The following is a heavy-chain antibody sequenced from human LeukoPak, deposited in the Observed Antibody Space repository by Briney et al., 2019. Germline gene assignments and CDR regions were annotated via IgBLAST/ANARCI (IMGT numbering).Heavy chain of an antibody. J-gene: IGHJ4*02. D-gene: IGHD3-10*01. V-gene: IGHV3-48*03. CDR1: GFTFSSYE. CDR2: ISSSGSTI. CDR3: AKLHLSRSGDY. Sequence: GGSLRLSCAASGFTFSSYEMNWVRQAPGKGLEWVSYISSSGSTIYYADSVKGRFTISRDNAKNSLYLQMNSLRAEDTAVYYCAKLHLSRSGDYWGQGTLVTVSS.